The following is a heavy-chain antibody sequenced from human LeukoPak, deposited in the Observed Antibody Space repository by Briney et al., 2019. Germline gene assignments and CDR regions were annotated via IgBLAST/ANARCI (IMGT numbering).Heavy chain of an antibody. V-gene: IGHV3-9*01. D-gene: IGHD3-22*01. CDR1: GFTFDDYA. CDR3: ATSSGYYNNYDY. J-gene: IGHJ4*02. CDR2: ISWNSGSI. Sequence: GGSLRLSCAASGFTFDDYAMHWVRQAPGKGLEWVLGISWNSGSIGYADSVKGRFTISRDNAKNSLYLQMNSLRAEDTALYYCATSSGYYNNYDYWGEGTLVTVSS.